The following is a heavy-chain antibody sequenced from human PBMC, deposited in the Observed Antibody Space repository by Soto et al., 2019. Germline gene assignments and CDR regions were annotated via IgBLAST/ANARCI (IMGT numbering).Heavy chain of an antibody. CDR3: AKDFAGTYYYYGMDV. J-gene: IGHJ6*02. CDR1: GFTFSIYG. D-gene: IGHD6-13*01. V-gene: IGHV3-30*18. Sequence: HLGGSLRLSCAASGFTFSIYGMHWVRQAPGKGLEWVAVISYDGSNKYYADSVKGRFTISRDNSKNTLYLQMNSLRAEDTAVYYCAKDFAGTYYYYGMDVWGQGTTVTVSS. CDR2: ISYDGSNK.